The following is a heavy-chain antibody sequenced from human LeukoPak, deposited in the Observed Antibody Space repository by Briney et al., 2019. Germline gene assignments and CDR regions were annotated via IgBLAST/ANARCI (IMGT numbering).Heavy chain of an antibody. CDR1: GFTFSKYG. CDR2: IGVGGTT. Sequence: GGSLRLSCAASGFTFSKYGMYWVRQAPGKGLEWVSGIGVGGTTYYADSVKGRFTISRDTSKNTLYLQMNSLRAEDTAVYYCAKAQGYYDCWGQGTLVTVSS. D-gene: IGHD3-22*01. J-gene: IGHJ4*02. CDR3: AKAQGYYDC. V-gene: IGHV3-23*01.